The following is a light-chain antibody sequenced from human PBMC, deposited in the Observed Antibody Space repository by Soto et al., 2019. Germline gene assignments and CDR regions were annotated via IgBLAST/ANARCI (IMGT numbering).Light chain of an antibody. CDR3: QQSYISPYT. J-gene: IGKJ2*01. CDR2: SAS. Sequence: DVQMTQSPASLSAPVGDRVTITCRASQSISKNLNWYQHKVGKAPQLLIYSASDSQAGVPSRFSGSGSGTDFTLIISGLQPEDFATYYCQQSYISPYTLGQGTKVDIK. CDR1: QSISKN. V-gene: IGKV1-39*01.